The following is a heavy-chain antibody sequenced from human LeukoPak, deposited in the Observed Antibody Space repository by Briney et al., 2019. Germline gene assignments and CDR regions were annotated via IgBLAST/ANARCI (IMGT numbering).Heavy chain of an antibody. Sequence: ASVKVSCKASGYTFTRYYMHWVRQAPGQGLEWMGIISASGGSTSYAQKFQGRVTMTRDTSTSTVYMELSSLRSDDTAMYYCARSSGRSPNRDYMDVWGKGTTVTISS. CDR2: ISASGGST. V-gene: IGHV1-46*01. CDR3: ARSSGRSPNRDYMDV. J-gene: IGHJ6*03. D-gene: IGHD1-14*01. CDR1: GYTFTRYY.